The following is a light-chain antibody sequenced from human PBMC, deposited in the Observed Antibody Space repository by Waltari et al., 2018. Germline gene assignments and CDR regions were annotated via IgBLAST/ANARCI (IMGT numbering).Light chain of an antibody. CDR3: CSYGGRSTWL. CDR1: SDVLGNYIP. CDR2: EGT. J-gene: IGLJ3*02. Sequence: QSAPTQPASVSGSPGQSITISCTGISDVLGNYIPVSWYQQHPGPAPKPLVYEGTTRPSGVSNRFSGSKSGNTASLTISGLQSEDEADYHCCSYGGRSTWLFGGGTRLTVL. V-gene: IGLV2-23*01.